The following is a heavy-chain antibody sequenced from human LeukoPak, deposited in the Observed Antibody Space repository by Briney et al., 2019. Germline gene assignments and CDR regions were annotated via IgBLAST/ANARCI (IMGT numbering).Heavy chain of an antibody. CDR3: ARGPGKASFDY. V-gene: IGHV3-7*03. Sequence: GGSLRLSCAASGFTFSNYWMSWVRQAPGRGLEWVANIKQDGSEKYYVDSVKGRFTISRDKSNNTLYLQMNSLRAEDTAVYYCARGPGKASFDYWGQGTLVTVSS. CDR1: GFTFSNYW. D-gene: IGHD3-10*01. J-gene: IGHJ4*02. CDR2: IKQDGSEK.